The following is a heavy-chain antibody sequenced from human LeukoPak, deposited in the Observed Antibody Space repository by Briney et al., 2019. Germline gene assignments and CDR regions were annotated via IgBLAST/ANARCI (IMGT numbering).Heavy chain of an antibody. CDR1: GFTFSSYS. J-gene: IGHJ4*02. V-gene: IGHV3-21*01. D-gene: IGHD6-19*01. CDR3: ARGYSSGWFPFDN. CDR2: ISSSSSYR. Sequence: GGSLRLSCEASGFTFSSYSMNWVRQAPGRGLEWVSSISSSSSYRYYADSVKGRFTISRDNAKNSLYLQMNSLRAEDTAVYTCARGYSSGWFPFDNWGQGTLVTVSS.